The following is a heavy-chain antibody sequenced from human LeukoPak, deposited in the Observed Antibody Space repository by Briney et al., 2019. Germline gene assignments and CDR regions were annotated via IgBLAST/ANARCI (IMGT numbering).Heavy chain of an antibody. CDR2: ITRGGAGT. J-gene: IGHJ4*02. D-gene: IGHD2-21*01. V-gene: IGHV3-23*01. CDR3: ARDHPNCVGTDCLLFDY. Sequence: TGGSLRLSSAASGFTFTGYAMSWVRQAPGEGLEWVSTITRGGAGTYYADSEKVRLTLSRDHSKNTLYLRVNSLRAEDTAVYYCARDHPNCVGTDCLLFDYWGQGTVVSVSS. CDR1: GFTFTGYA.